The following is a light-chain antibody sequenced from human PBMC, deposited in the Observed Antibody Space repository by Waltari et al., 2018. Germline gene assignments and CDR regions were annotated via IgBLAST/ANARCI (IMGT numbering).Light chain of an antibody. CDR3: QRYDNLPMFA. J-gene: IGKJ3*01. CDR1: QDITNY. V-gene: IGKV1-33*01. CDR2: DAS. Sequence: IQLTQFPSSLSASVGDRVTITCRASQDITNYLNWYQQKPGKAPKLLIHDASKLESGVPSRFSGSQSGTYFTLTITSLQPEDIATYYCQRYDNLPMFAFGPGTKVDIK.